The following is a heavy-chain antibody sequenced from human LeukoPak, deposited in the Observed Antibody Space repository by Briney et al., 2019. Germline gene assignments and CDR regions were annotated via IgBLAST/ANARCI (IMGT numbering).Heavy chain of an antibody. CDR1: GFTFSSYD. J-gene: IGHJ3*02. CDR3: ARVNRDYVWGSYRRDDAFDI. V-gene: IGHV3-13*01. Sequence: GGSLRLSCAASGFTFSSYDMHWVRQATGKGLEWVSAIGTAGDTYYADSVKGRFTISRDNSKNTLYLQMNSLRAEDTAVYYCARVNRDYVWGSYRRDDAFDIWGQGTMVTVSS. D-gene: IGHD3-16*02. CDR2: IGTAGDT.